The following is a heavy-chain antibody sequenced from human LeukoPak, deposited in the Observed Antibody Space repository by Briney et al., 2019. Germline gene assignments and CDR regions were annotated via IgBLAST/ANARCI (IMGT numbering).Heavy chain of an antibody. CDR1: RYTFTGYY. CDR2: INPNSCGT. D-gene: IGHD3-22*01. CDR3: ARDMSFGSSGYYYVEKSPDAFDI. J-gene: IGHJ3*02. V-gene: IGHV1-2*02. Sequence: APVKVSCKASRYTFTGYYMHWVRQAPGQGLEWMGWINPNSCGTNYAQKFQGRVTMTRDTSISTAYMELSRLRSDDTAVYYCARDMSFGSSGYYYVEKSPDAFDIWGQGTMVTVSS.